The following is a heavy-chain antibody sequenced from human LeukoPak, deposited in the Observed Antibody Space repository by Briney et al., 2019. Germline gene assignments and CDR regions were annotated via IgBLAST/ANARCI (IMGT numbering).Heavy chain of an antibody. D-gene: IGHD2-15*01. J-gene: IGHJ6*02. V-gene: IGHV3-33*01. CDR1: GFTFSSYG. Sequence: PGRSLRLSCAASGFTFSSYGMHWVRQAPGKGLEWVAVIWYDGSNKYYADSVKGRFTISRDNSMNTLYLQMNSLRAEDTAVYYCARDERYCSGGSCYPSDGMDVWGQGTTVTVSS. CDR2: IWYDGSNK. CDR3: ARDERYCSGGSCYPSDGMDV.